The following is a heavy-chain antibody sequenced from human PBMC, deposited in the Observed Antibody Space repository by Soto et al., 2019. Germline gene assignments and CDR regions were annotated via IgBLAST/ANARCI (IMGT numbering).Heavy chain of an antibody. D-gene: IGHD2-2*01. Sequence: HPGGSLRLSCAASGFTFSSYAMSWVRQAPGKGLEWVALISHDGINKYYADSVRGRFTISRDSSTNTLYLQMNSLRAADTAVYYCGRCTSTSCHLGSDYWGQGTLVTVSS. V-gene: IGHV3-30-3*01. CDR3: GRCTSTSCHLGSDY. CDR2: ISHDGINK. J-gene: IGHJ4*02. CDR1: GFTFSSYA.